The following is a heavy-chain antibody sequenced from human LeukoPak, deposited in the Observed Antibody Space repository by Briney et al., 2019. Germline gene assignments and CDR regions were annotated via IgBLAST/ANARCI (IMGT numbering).Heavy chain of an antibody. CDR1: GYSISSGYY. J-gene: IGHJ6*03. CDR3: ARIVATIYYYYYYYMDV. Sequence: SETLSLTCAVSGYSISSGYYWGWIRQPPGKGLEWIGSIYYSGSTYYNPSLKSRVTISVDTSKNQFSLKLSSVTAADTAMYYCARIVATIYYYYYYYMDVWGKGTTVTVSS. CDR2: IYYSGST. V-gene: IGHV4-38-2*01. D-gene: IGHD5-12*01.